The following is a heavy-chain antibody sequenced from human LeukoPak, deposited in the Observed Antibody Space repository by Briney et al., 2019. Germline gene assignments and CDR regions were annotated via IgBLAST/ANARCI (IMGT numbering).Heavy chain of an antibody. CDR2: IYYSGST. CDR3: ARGRFIRYFDWLPEYYFDY. CDR1: GGSISSGGYY. D-gene: IGHD3-9*01. J-gene: IGHJ4*02. Sequence: PSETLSLTCTVSGGSISSGGYYWSWIRQHPGKGLEWIGYIYYSGSTYYNPSLKSRVTISVDTSKNQFSLKLSSVTAADTAVYYCARGRFIRYFDWLPEYYFDYWGQGTLVTVSS. V-gene: IGHV4-31*03.